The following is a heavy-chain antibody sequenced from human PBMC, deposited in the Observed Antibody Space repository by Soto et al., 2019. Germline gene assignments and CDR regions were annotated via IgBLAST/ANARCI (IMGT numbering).Heavy chain of an antibody. CDR1: GYTFTGYY. V-gene: IGHV1-2*04. J-gene: IGHJ4*02. D-gene: IGHD2-2*01. CDR2: INPNSGGT. CDR3: VRAGGCSSTSCYGHYFDF. Sequence: SVKVSCKASGYTFTGYYMHWVRQAPGQGLEWMGWINPNSGGTNYAQKFQGWVTMTRDTSISTAYMELSRLRSDDAAVYYCVRAGGCSSTSCYGHYFDFWGKGTLVTVSS.